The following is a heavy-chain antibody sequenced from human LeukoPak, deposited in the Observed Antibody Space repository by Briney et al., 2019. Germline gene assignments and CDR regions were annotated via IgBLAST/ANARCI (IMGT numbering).Heavy chain of an antibody. J-gene: IGHJ3*02. CDR1: GFTFSSYA. CDR3: AKVYYYDSSGYSIYDAFDI. V-gene: IGHV3-23*01. D-gene: IGHD3-22*01. CDR2: ISGSGGST. Sequence: GGSLRLSCAASGFTFSSYAMSWVRQAPGRGLEWVSAISGSGGSTYYADSVKGRFTISRDNSKNTLYLQMNSLRAEDTAVYYCAKVYYYDSSGYSIYDAFDIWGQGTMVTVSS.